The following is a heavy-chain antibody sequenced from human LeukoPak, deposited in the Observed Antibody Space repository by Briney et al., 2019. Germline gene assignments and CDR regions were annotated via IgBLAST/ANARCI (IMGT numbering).Heavy chain of an antibody. Sequence: PGGSLRLSCSASGFTFSSYAMHWVRQAPGKGLEYVSGINGNGGTTHYADSLKGRFTISRDSSKNTLYLQMTSLRAEDTGVYYCVKDLSGSYSFDYWGQGTLVTVSS. CDR3: VKDLSGSYSFDY. J-gene: IGHJ4*02. V-gene: IGHV3-64D*09. CDR1: GFTFSSYA. D-gene: IGHD1-26*01. CDR2: INGNGGTT.